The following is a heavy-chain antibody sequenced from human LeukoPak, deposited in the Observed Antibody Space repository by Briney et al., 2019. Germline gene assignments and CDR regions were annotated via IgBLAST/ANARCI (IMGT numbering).Heavy chain of an antibody. Sequence: PGGSLRLSCAASGFTFSSYGMSWVRQAPGKGLEWVSAISGSGGSTYHADSVKGRFTISRDNSKNTLYLQMNSLRAEDTAVYYCARDYYDSSGYYSDFDYWGQGTLVTVSS. CDR1: GFTFSSYG. CDR2: ISGSGGST. J-gene: IGHJ4*02. D-gene: IGHD3-22*01. V-gene: IGHV3-23*01. CDR3: ARDYYDSSGYYSDFDY.